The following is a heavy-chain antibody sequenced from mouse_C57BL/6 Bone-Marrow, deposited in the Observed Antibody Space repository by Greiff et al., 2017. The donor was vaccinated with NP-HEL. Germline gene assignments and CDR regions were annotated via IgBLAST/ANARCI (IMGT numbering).Heavy chain of an antibody. CDR3: ARSGSNYFYWYFDV. CDR2: INPGSGGT. J-gene: IGHJ1*03. D-gene: IGHD2-5*01. CDR1: GYAFTNYL. Sequence: QVQLQQSGAELVRPGTSVKVSCKASGYAFTNYLIEWVKQRPGQGLEWIGVINPGSGGTNYNEKFKGKATLTADKSSSTAYMQLSSLTSEDSAVYFCARSGSNYFYWYFDVWGTGTTVTVSS. V-gene: IGHV1-54*01.